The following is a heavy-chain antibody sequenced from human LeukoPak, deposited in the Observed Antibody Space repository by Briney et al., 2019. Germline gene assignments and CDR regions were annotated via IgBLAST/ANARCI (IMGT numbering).Heavy chain of an antibody. CDR2: IYYSGST. CDR1: GGSISSSGYY. CDR3: AKLKWFGESYYFDY. V-gene: IGHV4-39*01. Sequence: PSETLSLACTVSGGSISSSGYYWGWIRQPPGKGLEWIATIYYSGSTYYNPSLKSRVTISVDASKNQFSLKLSSVTAADTAVYYCAKLKWFGESYYFDYWGQGTLVTVSS. J-gene: IGHJ4*02. D-gene: IGHD3-10*01.